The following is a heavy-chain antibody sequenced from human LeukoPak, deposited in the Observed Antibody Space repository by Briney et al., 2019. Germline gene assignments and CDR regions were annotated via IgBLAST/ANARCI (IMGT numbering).Heavy chain of an antibody. CDR1: GGSISSYY. CDR3: ARDSGWENWFDP. Sequence: LETLSLTCTVSGGSISSYYWSWIRQPPGKGLEWIGYIYYSGSTNYNPSLKSRVTISVDTSKNQFSLKLSSVTAADTAVYYCARDSGWENWFDPWGQGTLVTVSS. CDR2: IYYSGST. D-gene: IGHD1-26*01. V-gene: IGHV4-59*01. J-gene: IGHJ5*02.